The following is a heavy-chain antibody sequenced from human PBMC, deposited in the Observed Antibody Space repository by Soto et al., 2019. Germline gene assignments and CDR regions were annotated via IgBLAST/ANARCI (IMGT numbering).Heavy chain of an antibody. D-gene: IGHD1-1*01. CDR2: ISKSSSLI. CDR1: GFIFSSFT. V-gene: IGHV3-21*01. J-gene: IGHJ4*02. CDR3: VRGDDRVD. Sequence: SLRLSCVGSGFIFSSFTMTWVRQAPGMGLQYLASISKSSSLIYYADSVRGRFIISRDNSKDSVFLQMYSLRAEDTAMYYCVRGDDRVDWGQGTLGTVS.